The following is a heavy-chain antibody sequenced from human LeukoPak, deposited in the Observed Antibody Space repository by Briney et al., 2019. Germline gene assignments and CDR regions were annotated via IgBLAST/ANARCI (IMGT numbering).Heavy chain of an antibody. CDR2: IRSKANSYAT. Sequence: PGGSLRLSCAASGFTFSSYGMHWVRQASGKGLEWVGRIRSKANSYATAYAASVKGRFTISRDDSKNTAYLQMNSLKTEDTAVYYCTRGHSSGWFTDHYYMDVWGKGTTVTISS. J-gene: IGHJ6*03. D-gene: IGHD6-19*01. CDR1: GFTFSSYG. CDR3: TRGHSSGWFTDHYYMDV. V-gene: IGHV3-73*01.